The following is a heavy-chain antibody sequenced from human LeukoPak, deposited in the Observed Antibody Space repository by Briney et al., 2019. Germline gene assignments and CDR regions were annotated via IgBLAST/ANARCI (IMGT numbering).Heavy chain of an antibody. Sequence: GRSLRLSCAASGFTFSTYTMDWVRQAPGKGLEWVSSITGGDTTYIYYADSVKGRFTISRDNAKNSLYLQMNSLRAEDTAVYYCAREEATTVTTFDCWGQGTLVTVSS. CDR1: GFTFSTYT. D-gene: IGHD4-17*01. CDR2: ITGGDTTYI. CDR3: AREEATTVTTFDC. V-gene: IGHV3-21*01. J-gene: IGHJ4*02.